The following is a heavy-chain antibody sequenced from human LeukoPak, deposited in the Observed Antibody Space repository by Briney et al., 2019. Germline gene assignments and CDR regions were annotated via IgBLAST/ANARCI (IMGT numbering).Heavy chain of an antibody. D-gene: IGHD2-2*01. CDR1: GYTFTSYG. Sequence: GASVKVSCKASGYTFTSYGISWVRQAPGQGLEWMGWSSAYNGNTNYAQKLQGRVTMTTDTSTSTAYMELRSLRSDDTAVYYCAREYCSSTSCTLGYYYMDVWGKGTTVTVSS. J-gene: IGHJ6*03. V-gene: IGHV1-18*01. CDR2: SSAYNGNT. CDR3: AREYCSSTSCTLGYYYMDV.